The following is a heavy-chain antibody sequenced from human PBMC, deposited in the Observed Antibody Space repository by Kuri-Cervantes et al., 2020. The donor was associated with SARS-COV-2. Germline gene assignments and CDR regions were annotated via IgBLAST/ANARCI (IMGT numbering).Heavy chain of an antibody. CDR3: ARGLGSGYYYGSFDY. Sequence: GPLRLSCSVHGGSFGGYYWGWIRQPPGKGLEWFGEINHSGSTNYNPSLKSRVTISVDTSKNQFSLKLSSVTAADTAVYYCARGLGSGYYYGSFDYWGQGTLVTVSS. CDR1: GGSFGGYY. D-gene: IGHD3-22*01. J-gene: IGHJ4*02. CDR2: INHSGST. V-gene: IGHV4-34*01.